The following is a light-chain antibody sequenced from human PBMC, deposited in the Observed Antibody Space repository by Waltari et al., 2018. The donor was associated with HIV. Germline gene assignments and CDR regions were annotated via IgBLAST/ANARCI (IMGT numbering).Light chain of an antibody. CDR3: QQSYSFPFT. J-gene: IGKJ2*01. Sequence: DLQVTQSPSSLSASFGDRVIITCRANQTINTYLNWYQHQPRKAPKRLIYAASTLQSGVPPRFTGSGAGTDFTLTISSLQPEDFATYYCQQSYSFPFTFGPGTKLEIK. CDR2: AAS. CDR1: QTINTY. V-gene: IGKV1-39*01.